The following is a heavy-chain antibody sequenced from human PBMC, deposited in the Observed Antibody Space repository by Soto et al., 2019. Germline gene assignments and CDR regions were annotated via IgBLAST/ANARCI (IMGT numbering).Heavy chain of an antibody. CDR3: ARGYCSGGSCYSASDY. Sequence: HPGGSLRLSCVDSGFIFSTHSMNWVRQAPGKGLEWVSYISSSSSTIYYADSVRGRFAISRDNAKNSLYLQMNSLRDEDTAVYYCARGYCSGGSCYSASDYWGQGTLVTVSS. CDR1: GFIFSTHS. V-gene: IGHV3-48*02. CDR2: ISSSSSTI. J-gene: IGHJ4*02. D-gene: IGHD2-15*01.